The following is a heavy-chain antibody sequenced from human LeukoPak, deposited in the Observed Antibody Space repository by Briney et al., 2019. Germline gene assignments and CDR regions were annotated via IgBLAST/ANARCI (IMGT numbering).Heavy chain of an antibody. CDR2: ISSSSSTI. CDR1: GFTFSSYN. V-gene: IGHV3-48*01. J-gene: IGHJ4*02. Sequence: GGSLRLSCAASGFTFSSYNMNWVRQAPGKGLEWVSHISSSSSTIYYADSVKGRFTISRDNAKNSLYLQMNGLRAEDTAVYYCARRVVVAAATYYFDYWGQGTLVTVSS. D-gene: IGHD2-2*01. CDR3: ARRVVVAAATYYFDY.